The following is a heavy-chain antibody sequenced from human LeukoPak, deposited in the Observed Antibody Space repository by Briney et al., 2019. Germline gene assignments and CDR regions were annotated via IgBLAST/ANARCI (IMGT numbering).Heavy chain of an antibody. CDR2: MRPDGSDK. D-gene: IGHD2-2*01. CDR1: GFMFSDYW. J-gene: IGHJ5*02. Sequence: PGGSLTLSCAASGFMFSDYWMSWVRQAPGKGLEWVANMRPDGSDKYYVESIRSRFTISRDNAQNSLYLKTNSLAGDDSGVYYCGRGGVPAALDRWGQGTLVTV. CDR3: GRGGVPAALDR. V-gene: IGHV3-7*01.